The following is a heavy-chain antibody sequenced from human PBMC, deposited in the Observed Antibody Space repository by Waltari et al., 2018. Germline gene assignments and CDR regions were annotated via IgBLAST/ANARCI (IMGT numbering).Heavy chain of an antibody. D-gene: IGHD3-22*01. CDR3: ARPSSSGYSDY. V-gene: IGHV3-23*01. J-gene: IGHJ4*02. Sequence: EVRLLESGGGLVQPGGSLRLSCAASGFTFSSSTMSWVRQAPGRVLEWVSAISGSGGSTYYADSVTGRFTISRDNSKNTLYLQMNSLRAEDTAVYYCARPSSSGYSDYWGQGTLVTVSS. CDR2: ISGSGGST. CDR1: GFTFSSST.